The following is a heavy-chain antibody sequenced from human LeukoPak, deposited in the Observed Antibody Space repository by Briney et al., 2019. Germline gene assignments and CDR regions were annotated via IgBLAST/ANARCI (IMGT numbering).Heavy chain of an antibody. J-gene: IGHJ1*01. V-gene: IGHV3-48*01. D-gene: IGHD3-10*01. CDR2: ISNTGSPI. CDR3: ARGRGEH. CDR1: GLSFSTFG. Sequence: PGGSLRLSRVASGLSFSTFGMNWVRQSPGKGLEWVSYISNTGSPINYADSVKGRFTISRDNAKDSLYLQMNSLRVEDTAIYYCARGRGEHWGQGTLVTVSS.